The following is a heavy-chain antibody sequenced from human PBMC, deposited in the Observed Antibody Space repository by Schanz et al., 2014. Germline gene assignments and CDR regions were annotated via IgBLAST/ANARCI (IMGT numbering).Heavy chain of an antibody. V-gene: IGHV3-23*01. Sequence: EVQLLESGGGLVQPGGSLRLSCAASGFTFSSYAMSWVRQARGKGLVWLSAMNESHSTIYYADSVRGRFTISRDNAENTLILQMNSLRAEDTAVDDCAKGRFRELNAFDIWGQGTMVTVSS. J-gene: IGHJ3*02. CDR3: AKGRFRELNAFDI. D-gene: IGHD3-10*01. CDR1: GFTFSSYA. CDR2: MNESHSTI.